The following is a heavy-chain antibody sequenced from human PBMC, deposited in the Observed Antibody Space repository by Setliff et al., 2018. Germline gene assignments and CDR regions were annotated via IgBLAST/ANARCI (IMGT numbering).Heavy chain of an antibody. V-gene: IGHV1-2*04. CDR2: INPNSGGT. J-gene: IGHJ4*02. CDR1: GYTFTGYY. Sequence: GASVKVSCKASGYTFTGYYMHWVRQAPGQGLEWMGWINPNSGGTNYAQKFQGWVAMTRDTSISTAYMELSRLRSDDTAVYYCARPGWLREYYFDYWGQGTLVTVSS. CDR3: ARPGWLREYYFDY. D-gene: IGHD5-12*01.